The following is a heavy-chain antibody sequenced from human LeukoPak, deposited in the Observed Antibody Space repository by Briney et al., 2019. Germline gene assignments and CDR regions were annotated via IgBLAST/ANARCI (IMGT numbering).Heavy chain of an antibody. D-gene: IGHD3-16*01. J-gene: IGHJ4*02. CDR3: AKVREIMFRGPQDY. CDR2: INHSGST. V-gene: IGHV4-34*01. Sequence: SETLSLTCAVYGGSFSGYYWSWIRQPPGKGLEWIGEINHSGSTNYNPSLKSRVTISVDTSKNQFSLKLSSVTAADTAVYYCAKVREIMFRGPQDYWGQGTLVTVSS. CDR1: GGSFSGYY.